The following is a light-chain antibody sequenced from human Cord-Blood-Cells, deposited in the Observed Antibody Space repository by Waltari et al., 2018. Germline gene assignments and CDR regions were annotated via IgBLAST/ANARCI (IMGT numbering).Light chain of an antibody. CDR3: QQYNNWPPYT. V-gene: IGKV3-15*01. J-gene: IGKJ2*01. CDR1: QSVSSN. CDR2: GAS. Sequence: EIVMTQSPATLSVXXXXXXXLSCRASQSVSSNLAWYQQKPGQAPRLLIYGASTRATGIPARFSGSGSGTEFTLTISSLQSEDFAVYYCQQYNNWPPYTFGQGTKLEIK.